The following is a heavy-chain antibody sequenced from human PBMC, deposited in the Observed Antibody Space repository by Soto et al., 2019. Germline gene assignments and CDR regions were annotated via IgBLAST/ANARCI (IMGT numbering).Heavy chain of an antibody. V-gene: IGHV1-46*01. CDR1: GYTPTELS. CDR2: INPSGGRT. J-gene: IGHJ4*01. CDR3: EPVCPYFYISIGYYSFDF. Sequence: ASLKVSCKVSGYTPTELSMHWVRQAPGQGLEWMGIINPSGGRTSYAQKFQGRVTMARDTSTSTDYMELSGLKSEDTDVYYCEPVCPYFYISIGYYSFDFWAHGPPVPVSA. D-gene: IGHD3-22*01.